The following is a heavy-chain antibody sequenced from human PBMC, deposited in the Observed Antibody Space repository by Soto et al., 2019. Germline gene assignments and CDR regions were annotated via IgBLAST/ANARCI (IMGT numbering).Heavy chain of an antibody. Sequence: ASVKVSVKASGFTFTSSAVQWVRQARGQRLEWIGWIVVGSGNTNYAQKFQERVTITRDMSTSTAYMELSSLRSEDTAVYYCAADPDFDWLFNFDYWGQGTLVTVSS. V-gene: IGHV1-58*01. CDR2: IVVGSGNT. CDR3: AADPDFDWLFNFDY. CDR1: GFTFTSSA. D-gene: IGHD3-9*01. J-gene: IGHJ4*02.